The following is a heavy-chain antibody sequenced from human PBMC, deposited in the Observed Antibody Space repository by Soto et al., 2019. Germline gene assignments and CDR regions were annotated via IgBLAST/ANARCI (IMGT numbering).Heavy chain of an antibody. J-gene: IGHJ5*02. CDR3: AKDHVNSGPSPDWFDP. CDR1: GFSISSYG. Sequence: PGGSLRLSCAASGFSISSYGMHWVRQTPGKGLQWVAVVAYDGSYQHYADSVKGRFTISRDISKNTLFLEMDSLKPEDTAVYYCAKDHVNSGPSPDWFDPWSQGTLVTVSS. V-gene: IGHV3-30*18. CDR2: VAYDGSYQ. D-gene: IGHD6-19*01.